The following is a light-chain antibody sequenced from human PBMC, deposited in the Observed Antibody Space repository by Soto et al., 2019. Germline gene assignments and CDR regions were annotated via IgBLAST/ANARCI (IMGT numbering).Light chain of an antibody. J-gene: IGLJ2*01. CDR3: AAWDDSLTGVV. Sequence: QSVLTQPPSASGTPGQRVTISCSGSSSNIGSQTVNWYQQLPGTAPKLFIYSNNQRPSGVPDRFSGSKSGTSASLAISGLQSEDEADYYCAAWDDSLTGVVFGGGTKVTVL. V-gene: IGLV1-44*01. CDR1: SSNIGSQT. CDR2: SNN.